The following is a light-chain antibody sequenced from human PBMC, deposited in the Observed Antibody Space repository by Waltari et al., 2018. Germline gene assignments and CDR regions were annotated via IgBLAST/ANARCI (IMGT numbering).Light chain of an antibody. J-gene: IGKJ1*01. CDR2: DAS. Sequence: DIQMTQSPSTVSASVGDRVTITCRASQIIRSWLAWYQQKPGKAPKVLIYDASTLESGVSSRFSGSGSGTEFTLTINGLQPDDFATYYCQHYNNYSFGQGTRVEIK. CDR3: QHYNNYS. V-gene: IGKV1-5*01. CDR1: QIIRSW.